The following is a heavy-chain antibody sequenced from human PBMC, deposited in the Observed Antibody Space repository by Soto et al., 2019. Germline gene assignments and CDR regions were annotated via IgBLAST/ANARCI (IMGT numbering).Heavy chain of an antibody. V-gene: IGHV3-11*06. D-gene: IGHD3-22*01. CDR1: GFTFSDYY. J-gene: IGHJ4*02. CDR3: ARYLHYYDSSGYADY. CDR2: ISSSSSYT. Sequence: GGSLRLSCAASGFTFSDYYMSWIRQAPGKGLEWVSYISSSSSYTSYADSVKGRFTISRDNAKNSLYLQMNSLRAEDTAVYYCARYLHYYDSSGYADYWGQGTLVTVSS.